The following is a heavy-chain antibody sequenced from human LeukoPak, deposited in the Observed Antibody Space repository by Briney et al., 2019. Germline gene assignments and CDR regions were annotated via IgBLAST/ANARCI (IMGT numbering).Heavy chain of an antibody. J-gene: IGHJ4*02. Sequence: GGSLRLSCAASGFTFSDYYMSWIRQAPGKGLEWLSYINPTSGYTPYADSVRGRFTISRDNAKNSLYLQMNSLRAEDTAVYYCAKVPDSGNYHFDYWGQGTLVTVSS. V-gene: IGHV3-11*03. CDR3: AKVPDSGNYHFDY. CDR2: INPTSGYT. D-gene: IGHD1-26*01. CDR1: GFTFSDYY.